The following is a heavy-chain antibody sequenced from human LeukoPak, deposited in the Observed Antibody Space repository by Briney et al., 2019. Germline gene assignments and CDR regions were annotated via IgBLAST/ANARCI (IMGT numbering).Heavy chain of an antibody. V-gene: IGHV1-2*02. CDR1: GYTFTGYY. CDR2: INPNSGGT. J-gene: IGHJ6*02. Sequence: GASVKVSCKASGYTFTGYYMHWVRHAPGQGLEWMGWINPNSGGTNYAQKFQGRVTMTRDTSISTAYMELSRLRSDDTAVYYCARDRYCSSTSCFDPGYYYGMDVWGQGTTVTVSS. CDR3: ARDRYCSSTSCFDPGYYYGMDV. D-gene: IGHD2-2*01.